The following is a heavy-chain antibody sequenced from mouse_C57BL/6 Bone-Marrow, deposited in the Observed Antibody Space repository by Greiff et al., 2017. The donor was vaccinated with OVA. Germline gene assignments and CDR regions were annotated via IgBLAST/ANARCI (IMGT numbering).Heavy chain of an antibody. CDR1: GFTFTSYW. CDR3: ARHDGSSYGFAY. V-gene: IGHV1-50*01. Sequence: VQLQQPGAELVKPGASVKLSCTASGFTFTSYWMQWVKQRPGQGLEWIGEIDPSDSYTNYNQKFKGKATLTVYTSSSTSYMQISSLTSEDSAVYDCARHDGSSYGFAYWGQGTLVTVSA. J-gene: IGHJ3*01. CDR2: IDPSDSYT. D-gene: IGHD1-1*01.